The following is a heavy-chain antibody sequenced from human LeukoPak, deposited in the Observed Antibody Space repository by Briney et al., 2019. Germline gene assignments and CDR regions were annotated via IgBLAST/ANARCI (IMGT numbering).Heavy chain of an antibody. CDR2: IKQDGSEK. CDR1: GFTFSSYW. Sequence: PGGSLRLSCAASGFTFSSYWMSWVRQAPGKGLEWVANIKQDGSEKYYVDSMKGRFTISRDNAKNSLYLQMNSLRAEDTAVYYCARGGSAIAAAGRQDWFDPWGQGTLVTVSS. J-gene: IGHJ5*02. CDR3: ARGGSAIAAAGRQDWFDP. V-gene: IGHV3-7*01. D-gene: IGHD6-13*01.